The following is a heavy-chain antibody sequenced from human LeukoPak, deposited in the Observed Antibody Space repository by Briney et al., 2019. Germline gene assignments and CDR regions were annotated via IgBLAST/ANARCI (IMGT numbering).Heavy chain of an antibody. CDR3: ARTYYYGSGSTDYYYYYYMDV. Sequence: ASVKVSCKASGYTFTGYYMHWVRQAPGQGLEWMGRINPNSGGTNYAQKFQGRVTMTRDTSISTAYMALSRLRSDDPAVYYCARTYYYGSGSTDYYYYYYMDVWGKGTTVTVSS. D-gene: IGHD3-10*01. J-gene: IGHJ6*03. CDR2: INPNSGGT. V-gene: IGHV1-2*06. CDR1: GYTFTGYY.